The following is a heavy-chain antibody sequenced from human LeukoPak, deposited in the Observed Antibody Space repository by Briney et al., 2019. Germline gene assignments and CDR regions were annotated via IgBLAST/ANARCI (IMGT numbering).Heavy chain of an antibody. CDR3: ARSDNSGSYSGAFDI. CDR2: ISSSSSTI. Sequence: GGSLRLSCAASGFTFSSYSMNWVRQAPGKGLEWVSYISSSSSTIYYADSVKGRFTISRDNAKNSLYLQMNCLRAEDTAVYYCARSDNSGSYSGAFDIWGQGTMVTVSS. J-gene: IGHJ3*02. CDR1: GFTFSSYS. D-gene: IGHD1-26*01. V-gene: IGHV3-48*01.